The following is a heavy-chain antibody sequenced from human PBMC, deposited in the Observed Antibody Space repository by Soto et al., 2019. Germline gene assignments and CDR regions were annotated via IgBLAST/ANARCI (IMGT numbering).Heavy chain of an antibody. CDR1: GGSISSYY. V-gene: IGHV4-59*01. CDR3: ARGSFYGDYGDPKFDY. D-gene: IGHD4-17*01. J-gene: IGHJ4*02. Sequence: QVQLQESGPGLMKPSETLSLTCTVSGGSISSYYWSWIRQPPGKGLEWIGYIYYSGSTNYNPSLKSRVTISVDTSKNQFSLKLSSVTAADTAVYYCARGSFYGDYGDPKFDYWGQGTLVTVSS. CDR2: IYYSGST.